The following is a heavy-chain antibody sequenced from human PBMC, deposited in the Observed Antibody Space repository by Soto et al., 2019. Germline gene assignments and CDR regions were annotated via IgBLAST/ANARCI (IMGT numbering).Heavy chain of an antibody. Sequence: SETLSLTCAVYGGSFSGYYWNWIRQPPGKGLEWIGEIIHSGSTNYNPSLKSRVAISVDTSKNQFSPKLSSVTAADTAVYFCARSALGGYDRGAYFDYWGRGTLVTVSS. D-gene: IGHD5-12*01. V-gene: IGHV4-34*12. CDR1: GGSFSGYY. J-gene: IGHJ4*02. CDR3: ARSALGGYDRGAYFDY. CDR2: IIHSGST.